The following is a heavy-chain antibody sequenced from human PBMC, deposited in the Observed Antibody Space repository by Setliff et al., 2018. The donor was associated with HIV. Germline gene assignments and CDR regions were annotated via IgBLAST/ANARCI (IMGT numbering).Heavy chain of an antibody. V-gene: IGHV1-18*01. Sequence: ASVNVSCKASGYIFSSYGISWVRQAPGQGLEWMGWISAYNGNINYAQKFQGRVTMTTDTSTSTAHMELRSLRSDDTAVYYCARDREAGDWYFDLWGRGTLVTVSS. CDR1: GYIFSSYG. CDR2: ISAYNGNI. D-gene: IGHD6-13*01. J-gene: IGHJ2*01. CDR3: ARDREAGDWYFDL.